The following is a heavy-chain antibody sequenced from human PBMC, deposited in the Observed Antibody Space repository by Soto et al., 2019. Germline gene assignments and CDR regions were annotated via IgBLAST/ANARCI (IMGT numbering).Heavy chain of an antibody. V-gene: IGHV1-69*06. J-gene: IGHJ4*02. Sequence: SVNVSCKASGGTFSSYAISWVRQAPGQGLEWMGGIIPIFGTANYAQKFRGRVTITADKSTSTAYMELSSLKTEDTAVYYCTTDHMNYDFWSGYVDYWGQGTLVTVSS. CDR1: GGTFSSYA. CDR3: TTDHMNYDFWSGYVDY. CDR2: IIPIFGTA. D-gene: IGHD3-3*01.